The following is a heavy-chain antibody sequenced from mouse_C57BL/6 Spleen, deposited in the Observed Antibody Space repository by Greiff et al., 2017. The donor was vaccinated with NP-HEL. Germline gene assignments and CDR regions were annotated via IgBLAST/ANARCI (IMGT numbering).Heavy chain of an antibody. CDR2: ILPGSGST. CDR3: AVRDYGSSWFAY. V-gene: IGHV1-9*01. D-gene: IGHD1-1*01. CDR1: GYTFTGYW. Sequence: VQLQQSGAELMKPGASVKLSCKATGYTFTGYWIEWVKQRPGHGLEWIGEILPGSGSTNYKEKFKGKATFTADTSSNTSYMQLSSLTTEDSAIYYCAVRDYGSSWFAYWGQGTLVTVSA. J-gene: IGHJ3*01.